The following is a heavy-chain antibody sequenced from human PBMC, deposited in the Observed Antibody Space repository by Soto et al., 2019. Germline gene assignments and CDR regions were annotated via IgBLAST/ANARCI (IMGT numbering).Heavy chain of an antibody. D-gene: IGHD2-21*01. CDR1: GFAFSHYG. J-gene: IGHJ5*02. V-gene: IGHV3-30*18. Sequence: QVQLVESGGGVVQPGRSLRLSCAASGFAFSHYGMNWVRQAPGKGLEWVAFISFDGNNKYYRDSVKDRFTISRDNSKNTLFLQMDSLTAEDTGMYYCTKGASPRLWFDPWGQGTLVTVSS. CDR3: TKGASPRLWFDP. CDR2: ISFDGNNK.